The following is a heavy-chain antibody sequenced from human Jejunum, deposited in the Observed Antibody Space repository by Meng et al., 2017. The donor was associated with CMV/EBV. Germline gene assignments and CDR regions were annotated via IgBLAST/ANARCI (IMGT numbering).Heavy chain of an antibody. D-gene: IGHD5-12*01. CDR2: ITGSGATT. CDR3: AKSRDSGYDLIDY. J-gene: IGHJ4*02. CDR1: SFTFRSYA. Sequence: ACSFTFRSYAMTSLRQAPGKGLEWVSTITGSGATTYYADSLKGRFTISRDNSMNTVYLQLNSLRAEDTAVYYCAKSRDSGYDLIDYWGQGTLVTVSS. V-gene: IGHV3-23*01.